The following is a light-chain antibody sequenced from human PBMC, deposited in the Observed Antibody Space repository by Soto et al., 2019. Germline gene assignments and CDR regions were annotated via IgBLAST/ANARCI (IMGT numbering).Light chain of an antibody. CDR2: GAS. Sequence: EIVLTQSPVTLSLSPGEIATLSCSASQSVSSSFLAWYQQKVGQAPRLLIYGASSRATGIPDRFSGSGSGTDFTLTISRLEPEDFAAYYCQQYGSSPRTFGQGTRLEI. J-gene: IGKJ5*01. V-gene: IGKV3-20*01. CDR3: QQYGSSPRT. CDR1: QSVSSSF.